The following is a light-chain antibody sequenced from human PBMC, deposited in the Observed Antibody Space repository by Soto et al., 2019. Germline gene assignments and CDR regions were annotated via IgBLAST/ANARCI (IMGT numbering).Light chain of an antibody. Sequence: DIQMTQSPSSLSASVGDRVTITCRASQGIGNDLGWYQQKPGKAPKRLIYSSFILQSGVPSRFSGSGSRTEFTLTISSLQPEDFANYYCLQHKSYPLTFGQGTRLEIK. CDR1: QGIGND. CDR3: LQHKSYPLT. CDR2: SSF. J-gene: IGKJ5*01. V-gene: IGKV1-17*01.